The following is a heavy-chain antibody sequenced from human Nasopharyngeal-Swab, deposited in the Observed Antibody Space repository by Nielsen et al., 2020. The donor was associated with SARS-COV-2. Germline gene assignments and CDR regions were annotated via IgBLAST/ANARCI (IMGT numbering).Heavy chain of an antibody. V-gene: IGHV1-69*04. CDR2: IIPILGIA. CDR3: AGPRGDYGGFDY. Sequence: SVKVSCKASGLTFSSYATSWVRQAPGQGLEWMGRIIPILGIANYAQKFQGRVTITADKSTSTAYLELSSLSSEDTAVYYCAGPRGDYGGFDYWGQGTLVTVSS. CDR1: GLTFSSYA. D-gene: IGHD4-17*01. J-gene: IGHJ4*02.